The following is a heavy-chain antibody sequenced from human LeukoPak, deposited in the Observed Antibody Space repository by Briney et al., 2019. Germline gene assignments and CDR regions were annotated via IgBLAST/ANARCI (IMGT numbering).Heavy chain of an antibody. V-gene: IGHV3-23*01. CDR2: ISGSGGIT. CDR3: ARNPPRYFN. Sequence: GGSLRLSCAASGFTFSSYAMTWVRQAPGKGLEWVSGISGSGGITYYADSVKGRFTISRDNSKNTLHLQMNSLRAEDTAVYYCARNPPRYFNWGQGTLVTVSS. CDR1: GFTFSSYA. J-gene: IGHJ4*02. D-gene: IGHD1-26*01.